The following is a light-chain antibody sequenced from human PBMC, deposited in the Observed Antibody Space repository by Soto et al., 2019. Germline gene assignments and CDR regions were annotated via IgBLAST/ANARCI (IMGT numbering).Light chain of an antibody. CDR3: QKYDSAPWT. Sequence: DIQMTQSPSSLSASVRDRVTITCRASQGISNYLAWYQQKPGKVPKLLIYAASTLQSGVPSRFSGSGSGTDSTLTISSLQPEDVATYYCQKYDSAPWTFGQGTTLEIK. CDR2: AAS. J-gene: IGKJ1*01. V-gene: IGKV1-27*01. CDR1: QGISNY.